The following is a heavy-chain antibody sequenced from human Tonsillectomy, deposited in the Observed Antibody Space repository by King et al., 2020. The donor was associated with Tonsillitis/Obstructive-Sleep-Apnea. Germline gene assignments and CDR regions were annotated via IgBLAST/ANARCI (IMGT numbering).Heavy chain of an antibody. CDR2: IRSTAYGVTT. Sequence: QLVESGGGLVKPGRSLRLSCTVSGFTFGDYAMSWFRQAPGKGLEWVGFIRSTAYGVTTEYAASVQGRFSISRDDSKSIAYLQLNSLKTEDTAVYYCTRDVCSGSYYAYFDYWGQGTLVTVSS. D-gene: IGHD1-26*01. J-gene: IGHJ4*02. V-gene: IGHV3-49*05. CDR3: TRDVCSGSYYAYFDY. CDR1: GFTFGDYA.